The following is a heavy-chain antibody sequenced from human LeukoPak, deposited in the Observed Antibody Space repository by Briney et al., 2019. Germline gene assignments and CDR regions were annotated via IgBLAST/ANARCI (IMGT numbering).Heavy chain of an antibody. J-gene: IGHJ6*03. V-gene: IGHV4-38-2*02. CDR1: GDSISSGYY. Sequence: KPSETLSLTCTVSGDSISSGYYWGWIRQPPGKGLEWIGGIYHSGSTYYNPSLKSRVTISVDTSKNQFSLKLSSVTAADTAVYYSARTTAAKRSRRRFFPYHMDVWGGGRTVSVYS. CDR2: IYHSGST. CDR3: ARTTAAKRSRRRFFPYHMDV. D-gene: IGHD6-13*01.